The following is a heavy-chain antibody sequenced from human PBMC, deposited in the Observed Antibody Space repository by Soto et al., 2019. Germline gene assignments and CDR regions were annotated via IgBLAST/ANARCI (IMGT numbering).Heavy chain of an antibody. CDR2: IIPIFGTA. Sequence: GASVKVSCKASGGTFSSYAISWVRQAPGQGLEWMGGIIPIFGTANYAQKFQGRVTITADESTSTAYMELSSLRSEDTAVYYCARTYYDILTGYPNLDYWGQGALVTVSS. J-gene: IGHJ4*02. CDR3: ARTYYDILTGYPNLDY. D-gene: IGHD3-9*01. V-gene: IGHV1-69*13. CDR1: GGTFSSYA.